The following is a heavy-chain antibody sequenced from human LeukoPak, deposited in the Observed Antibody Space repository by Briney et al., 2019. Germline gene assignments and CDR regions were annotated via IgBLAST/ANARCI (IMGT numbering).Heavy chain of an antibody. CDR2: IRSDGYHT. D-gene: IGHD1-26*01. CDR3: AKPSGSGVDY. V-gene: IGHV3-30*02. CDR1: GSTFSSYG. J-gene: IGHJ4*02. Sequence: GGSLRLSCAASGSTFSSYGMHWVRQAPGKGLEWVAFIRSDGYHTYYADSVKGRFTITRDNSKNTLYLQMNSLRFEDMAVYYCAKPSGSGVDYWGRGTRVTVSS.